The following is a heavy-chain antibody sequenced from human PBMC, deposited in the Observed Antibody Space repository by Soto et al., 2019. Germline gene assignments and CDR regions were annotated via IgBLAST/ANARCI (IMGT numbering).Heavy chain of an antibody. D-gene: IGHD4-4*01. Sequence: QVQLQESGPGLAKPSQTLPLSCVVSGGSLSRGGYYWSWVRQHPGKGLEWIGYIYHSGTTYYNPSLKSRVTMSVDTSKNQFSLELRSLSAXDTAVYYCVRTSVTNGFDIWGQGTMVTVSS. CDR3: VRTSVTNGFDI. J-gene: IGHJ3*02. CDR1: GGSLSRGGYY. CDR2: IYHSGTT. V-gene: IGHV4-31*11.